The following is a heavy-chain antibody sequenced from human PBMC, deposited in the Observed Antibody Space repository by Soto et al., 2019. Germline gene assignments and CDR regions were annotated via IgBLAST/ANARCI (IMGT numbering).Heavy chain of an antibody. CDR3: ASALNSSGWDYDAFDI. V-gene: IGHV1-69*01. CDR1: GGTFSSYA. J-gene: IGHJ3*02. D-gene: IGHD6-19*01. Sequence: QVQLVQSGAEVKKPGSSVKVSCKASGGTFSSYAISWVRQAPGQGLEWMGGIIPIFGTANYSQKFQGRVTITADESTSTAYMELSSLRSEDTAVYYCASALNSSGWDYDAFDIWGQGTMVTVSS. CDR2: IIPIFGTA.